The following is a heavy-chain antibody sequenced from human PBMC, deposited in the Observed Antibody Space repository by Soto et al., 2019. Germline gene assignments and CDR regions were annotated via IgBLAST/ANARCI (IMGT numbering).Heavy chain of an antibody. Sequence: EVQLVESGGGLVQPGGSLRLSCAASGFTFSSYGMNWVRQAPGKGLEWVSYISSSSNTIYYADSVKGRFTISRDNAKNSLYLQMNRLRDEDTAVYYCARESVVLAAKVYYGMDVWCQGTTVTVSS. CDR1: GFTFSSYG. CDR2: ISSSSNTI. CDR3: ARESVVLAAKVYYGMDV. D-gene: IGHD2-15*01. V-gene: IGHV3-48*02. J-gene: IGHJ6*02.